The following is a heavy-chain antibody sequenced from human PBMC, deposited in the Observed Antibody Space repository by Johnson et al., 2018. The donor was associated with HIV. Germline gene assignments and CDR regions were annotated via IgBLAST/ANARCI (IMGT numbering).Heavy chain of an antibody. CDR2: ISYDGNNK. CDR1: GFTFTSYG. D-gene: IGHD6-19*01. CDR3: ARERGGSSGWSDALDV. J-gene: IGHJ3*01. Sequence: QVQLLESGGGVVQPGRSLRLSCAASGFTFTSYGMHWVRQAPGKGLEWVAVISYDGNNKYYADSVKGRCTIARDNSKNSLILQMNSLRAEDTAVYYCARERGGSSGWSDALDVWGQGTMVTVSS. V-gene: IGHV3-30*13.